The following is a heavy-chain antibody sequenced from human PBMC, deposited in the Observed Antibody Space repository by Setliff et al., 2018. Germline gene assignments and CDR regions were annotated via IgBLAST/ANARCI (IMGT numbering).Heavy chain of an antibody. V-gene: IGHV4-59*08. CDR1: GGSISTYY. J-gene: IGHJ4*02. Sequence: PSETLSLTCTVSGGSISTYYWSWIRQPPGKGLEWIGYIYYSGRTNYNPSLRSRVTISVDTSKNQFSLKVSSVTAADTAVYYCAKSSGSSSSTHLEYLGPGTLVTVSS. CDR3: AKSSGSSSSTHLEY. D-gene: IGHD6-6*01. CDR2: IYYSGRT.